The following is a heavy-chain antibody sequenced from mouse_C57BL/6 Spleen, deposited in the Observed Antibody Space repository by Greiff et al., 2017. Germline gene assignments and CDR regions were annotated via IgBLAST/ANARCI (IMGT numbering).Heavy chain of an antibody. J-gene: IGHJ4*01. V-gene: IGHV2-5*01. CDR2: IWRGGST. D-gene: IGHD2-4*01. Sequence: QVQLQQSGPGLVQPSQSLSITCTVSGFSLTSYGVHWVRQSPGKGLEWLGVIWRGGSTDYNAAFMSRLSITKDKSKSQVFFKMNSLQADDTAIYYCAKNFDYDYAMDYRGQGTSVTISS. CDR3: AKNFDYDYAMDY. CDR1: GFSLTSYG.